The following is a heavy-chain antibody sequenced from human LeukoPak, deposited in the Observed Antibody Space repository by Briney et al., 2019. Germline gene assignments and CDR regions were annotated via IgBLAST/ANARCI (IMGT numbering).Heavy chain of an antibody. CDR1: GYTFTDYY. CDR3: ARIGYNHYFDY. D-gene: IGHD5-24*01. CDR2: INPNSGGT. J-gene: IGHJ4*02. Sequence: ASVKVSCKASGYTFTDYYLHWVGQAPGQGLEWMGWINPNSGGTNYAQTFQGRVTMTRDTSITTAYLELSRLRSDDTAVYYCARIGYNHYFDYWGQGTLVTVSS. V-gene: IGHV1-2*02.